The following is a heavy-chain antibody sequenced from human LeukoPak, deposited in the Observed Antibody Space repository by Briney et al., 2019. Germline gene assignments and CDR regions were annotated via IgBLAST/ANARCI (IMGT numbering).Heavy chain of an antibody. CDR2: TSGSGGNT. V-gene: IGHV3-23*01. CDR1: GFTFSSYV. J-gene: IGHJ4*02. CDR3: AKGTVKSGYSD. D-gene: IGHD5-12*01. Sequence: GGSLRLSCAASGFTFSSYVMSWVRQAPGKGLEWVSATSGSGGNTYYADSVKGRFTSSRDNSKNTLYLQMNSLTAEDTALYYCAKGTVKSGYSDWGQGALATVSS.